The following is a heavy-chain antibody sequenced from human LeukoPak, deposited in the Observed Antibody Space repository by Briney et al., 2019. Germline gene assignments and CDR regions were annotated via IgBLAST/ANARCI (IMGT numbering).Heavy chain of an antibody. CDR1: GYTFTSYD. V-gene: IGHV1-8*01. CDR2: MNPNSGNT. J-gene: IGHJ5*02. CDR3: ARGRRPAPPGWFDP. Sequence: GASVKVSCKASGYTFTSYDINWVRQATGQGVEWMGWMNPNSGNTGYAQKFQGRVTMTRNTSISTAYMQLSSLRSEDTAVDYCARGRRPAPPGWFDPWGQGTLVTVSS. D-gene: IGHD2-2*01.